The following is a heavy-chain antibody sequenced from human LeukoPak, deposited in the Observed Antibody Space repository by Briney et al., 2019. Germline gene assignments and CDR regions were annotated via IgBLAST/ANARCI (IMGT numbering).Heavy chain of an antibody. CDR2: ITSSGSTI. V-gene: IGHV3-48*03. CDR1: GFTFSSYE. J-gene: IGHJ5*02. CDR3: ARGSLFSPNWFDP. D-gene: IGHD3-10*02. Sequence: GGPLRLSCAASGFTFSSYEMNWVRQAPGEGLEWRSYITSSGSTIYYADSVKGRFTISRDNAKNSLYLQMNSLRAEDTAVYYCARGSLFSPNWFDPWGQGTPVTVSS.